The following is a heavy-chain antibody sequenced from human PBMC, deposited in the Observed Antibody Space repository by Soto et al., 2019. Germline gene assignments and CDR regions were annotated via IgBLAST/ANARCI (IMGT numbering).Heavy chain of an antibody. CDR3: APSPFTTPSFGMDV. CDR2: IYPAGADI. Sequence: EVQLVQSGEEVKKTGESLKISCKASGYSFSSYWIAWVRQMPGKGLEWMGIIYPAGADIRYSESSEGHVTISVDTSISTAYLQWSSLKASDTAIYYCAPSPFTTPSFGMDVWGQGTTVTVSS. V-gene: IGHV5-51*01. J-gene: IGHJ6*02. CDR1: GYSFSSYW. D-gene: IGHD4-17*01.